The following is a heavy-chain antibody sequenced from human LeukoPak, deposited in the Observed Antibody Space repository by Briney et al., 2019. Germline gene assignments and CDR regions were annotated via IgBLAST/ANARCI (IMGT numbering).Heavy chain of an antibody. CDR1: GFTFRIYD. J-gene: IGHJ3*02. Sequence: GGSLRLSCTASGFTFRIYDMHWVRQATGKGLEWVSGIGSPDDTYYPGSVKGRFTISRENAKNSLYLQMNSLRAGDTAVYYCARGPTRRDSSGNRGHAFDIWGRGTKVTVSS. V-gene: IGHV3-13*01. CDR3: ARGPTRRDSSGNRGHAFDI. CDR2: IGSPDDT. D-gene: IGHD3-22*01.